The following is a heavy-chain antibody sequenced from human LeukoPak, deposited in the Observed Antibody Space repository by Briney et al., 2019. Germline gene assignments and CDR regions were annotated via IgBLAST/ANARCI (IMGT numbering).Heavy chain of an antibody. V-gene: IGHV4-59*01. CDR2: IYYSGST. D-gene: IGHD4-17*01. J-gene: IGHJ4*02. CDR1: GGSISNYY. CDR3: ARGSREWTTVAEFDY. Sequence: SETLSLTCTVSGGSISNYYWSWIRQPPGKGLEWIGYIYYSGSTNYNPSLKSRVTISVDTSKNQFSPKLNSVTAADTAVYYCARGSREWTTVAEFDYWGQGTLVTVSS.